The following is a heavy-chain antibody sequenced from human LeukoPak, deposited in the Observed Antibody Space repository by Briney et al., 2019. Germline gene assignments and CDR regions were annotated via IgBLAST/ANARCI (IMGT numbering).Heavy chain of an antibody. D-gene: IGHD3-22*01. CDR1: GFTFSSYG. Sequence: PGGTLRLSCAASGFTFSSYGMSWVRQAPGKGLEWIGTVYYVGTTYYSPSLKSRVTISVDTSKNQFSLKLSSVTAADTAIYYCARQGDYYDSRCYIDIWGQGTMVTVSP. CDR2: VYYVGTT. CDR3: ARQGDYYDSRCYIDI. J-gene: IGHJ3*02. V-gene: IGHV4-39*01.